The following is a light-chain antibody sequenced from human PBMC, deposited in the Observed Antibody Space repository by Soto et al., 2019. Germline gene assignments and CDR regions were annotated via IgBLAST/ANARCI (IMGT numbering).Light chain of an antibody. CDR3: QQRSNWPPIT. J-gene: IGKJ5*01. Sequence: EFVLTQSPATLSLSPGERATLSCRASQSVSSYLAWYQQKPGQAPRLLIYDSSTRATGFPARFSGSGSGTEFTLTISSLEPEDFAVYYCQQRSNWPPITFGQGTRLEI. V-gene: IGKV3-11*01. CDR2: DSS. CDR1: QSVSSY.